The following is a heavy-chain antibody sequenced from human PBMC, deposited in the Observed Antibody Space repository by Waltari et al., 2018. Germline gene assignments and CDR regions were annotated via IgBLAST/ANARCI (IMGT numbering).Heavy chain of an antibody. CDR2: IKEDGTEK. D-gene: IGHD3-10*02. J-gene: IGHJ5*02. CDR3: ARGRYVPGP. V-gene: IGHV3-7*03. Sequence: EVQLVGSGGGLVQPGGSLRLSCADSGFTFSSYSMTWVRQAPGKGLEWVANIKEDGTEKKYVDSVKGRFTISRDNAKNSLYLEMNSLRVEDTAVYYCARGRYVPGPWGQGTLVTVSS. CDR1: GFTFSSYS.